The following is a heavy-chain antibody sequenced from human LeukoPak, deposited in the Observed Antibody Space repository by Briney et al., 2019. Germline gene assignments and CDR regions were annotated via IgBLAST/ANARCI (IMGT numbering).Heavy chain of an antibody. V-gene: IGHV3-43*01. CDR1: GFNFDRYT. J-gene: IGHJ4*02. D-gene: IGHD3-10*02. CDR2: AGWAGGTT. Sequence: GGSLRLSCATSGFNFDRYTIHWVRQAPGKGLEWVSLAGWAGGTTFYSDSVRGRFTIPRDSGRKSVYLQMNSLTTDDTAFYFCAKELDTMFFDYWGQGALVTVSS. CDR3: AKELDTMFFDY.